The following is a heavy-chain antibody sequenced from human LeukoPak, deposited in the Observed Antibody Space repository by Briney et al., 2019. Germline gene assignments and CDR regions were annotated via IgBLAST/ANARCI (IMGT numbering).Heavy chain of an antibody. CDR1: GFTVSSSG. CDR3: APKGFRYENNAIDI. CDR2: ISYDGSNK. Sequence: GGSLRLSCAASGFTVSSSGMRWVRQAPGKGLEWVAVISYDGSNKFYADSVTGRFTISRDNSKNTLYLQMNSLRAEDTAMYYCAPKGFRYENNAIDIWGQGTMVTVSS. V-gene: IGHV3-30*03. D-gene: IGHD3-16*01. J-gene: IGHJ3*02.